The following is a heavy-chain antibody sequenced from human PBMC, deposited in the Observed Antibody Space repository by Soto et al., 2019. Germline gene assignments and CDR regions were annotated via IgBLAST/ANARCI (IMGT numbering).Heavy chain of an antibody. D-gene: IGHD4-17*01. V-gene: IGHV1-69*02. CDR3: ARKSRVTTYDY. CDR2: IIPILGIA. CDR1: GGTFSNYT. J-gene: IGHJ4*02. Sequence: QVQLVQSGAEVKKPGSSVKVSCKASGGTFSNYTISWVRQAPGQGLEWMGRIIPILGIANYAQKFQGRVTITADKSTSTAYMELSSLRSEDTAVYYCARKSRVTTYDYWGQGTLVTVSS.